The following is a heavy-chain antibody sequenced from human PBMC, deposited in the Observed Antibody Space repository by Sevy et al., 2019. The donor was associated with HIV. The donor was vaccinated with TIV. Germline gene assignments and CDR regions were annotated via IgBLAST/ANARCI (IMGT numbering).Heavy chain of an antibody. CDR3: ARDHVKDGDLGDYYYFAMDV. D-gene: IGHD4-17*01. J-gene: IGHJ6*02. CDR2: ISGRDDAI. CDR1: GFTFSDYY. V-gene: IGHV3-11*01. Sequence: GGYLRLSCAASGFTFSDYYMSWIRQAPGKGLEWISYISGRDDAIYYADSVKGRFSISRDNAKNSLYLQLTSLRPEDTAVYYCARDHVKDGDLGDYYYFAMDVWGQGTTVTVSS.